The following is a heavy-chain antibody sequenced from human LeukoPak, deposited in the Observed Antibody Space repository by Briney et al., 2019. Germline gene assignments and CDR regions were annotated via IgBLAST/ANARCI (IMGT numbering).Heavy chain of an antibody. J-gene: IGHJ5*02. CDR3: ARDSGSWYSNWFDP. D-gene: IGHD6-13*01. CDR2: TYYRSKWYN. CDR1: GDSVSSNNAA. V-gene: IGHV6-1*01. Sequence: SQTLSLTCAISGDSVSSNNAAWNWIRQSPSRGLEWLGRTYYRSKWYNDYAVSVKSRITINPDTSKNQFSLQLNSVTPEDTAVYYCARDSGSWYSNWFDPWGQGTLVTVSS.